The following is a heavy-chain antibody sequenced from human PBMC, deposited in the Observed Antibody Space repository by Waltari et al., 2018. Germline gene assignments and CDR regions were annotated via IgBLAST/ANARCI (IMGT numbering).Heavy chain of an antibody. CDR1: GYSISSGYS. CDR3: ARSGDGDYIWGSYRQSGMDV. CDR2: IYHSGST. V-gene: IGHV4-38-2*01. Sequence: QVQLQESGPGLVKPSETLSLTCAVSGYSISSGYSWGWIRQPPGKGLEWIGSIYHSGSTHYNPSLKSRVTISVDTSKNQFSLKLSSVTAADTAVYYCARSGDGDYIWGSYRQSGMDVWGQGTTVTVSS. J-gene: IGHJ6*02. D-gene: IGHD3-16*02.